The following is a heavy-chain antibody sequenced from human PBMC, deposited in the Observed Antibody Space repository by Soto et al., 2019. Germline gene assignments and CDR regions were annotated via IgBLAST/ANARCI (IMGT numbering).Heavy chain of an antibody. J-gene: IGHJ6*02. Sequence: GGSLRLSCAASGFTFSDYYMSWIRQAPGKGLEWVSYISSSSSYTNYADSVKGRFTISRDNAKNSLYLQMNSLRAEDTAVYYCARDLLIPPPYCSSTSCYYYGMDVWGQGTTVTVSS. D-gene: IGHD2-2*01. V-gene: IGHV3-11*05. CDR2: ISSSSSYT. CDR3: ARDLLIPPPYCSSTSCYYYGMDV. CDR1: GFTFSDYY.